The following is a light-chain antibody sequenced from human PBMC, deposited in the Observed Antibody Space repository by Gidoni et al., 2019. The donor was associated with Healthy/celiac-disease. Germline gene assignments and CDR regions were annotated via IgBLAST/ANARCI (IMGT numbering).Light chain of an antibody. CDR2: DNN. CDR3: GTWDSSLSAGV. Sequence: QQVTISCSGSSSNIGNNYVSWYQQLPGTAPKLLIYDNNKRPSGIPDRFSGSKSGTSATLGITGLQTGDEADYYCGTWDSSLSAGVFGGGTKLPVL. V-gene: IGLV1-51*01. J-gene: IGLJ2*01. CDR1: SSNIGNNY.